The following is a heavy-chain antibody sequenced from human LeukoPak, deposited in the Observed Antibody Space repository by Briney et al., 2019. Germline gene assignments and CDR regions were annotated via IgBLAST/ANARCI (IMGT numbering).Heavy chain of an antibody. CDR3: ARVSHYYGMDV. J-gene: IGHJ6*02. CDR1: GGSISSGGYS. CDR2: IYHSGST. Sequence: SQTLSLTCAVSGGSISSGGYSWSWIRQPPGKGLEWIGYIYHSGSTYYNPSLKSRVTISVDRSKNQFSLKLSSVTAADTAVYYCARVSHYYGMDVWGQGTTVTVS. V-gene: IGHV4-30-2*01.